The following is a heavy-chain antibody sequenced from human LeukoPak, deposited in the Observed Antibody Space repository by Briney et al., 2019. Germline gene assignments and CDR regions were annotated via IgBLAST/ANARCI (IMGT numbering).Heavy chain of an antibody. Sequence: QPGGSLRLSCAASGFTFSSYSMNWVRQAPGKGLVWVSYISSSSSTIYYADSVKGRFTISRDNAKNSLYLQMNSLRAEDTAVYYCATYPAAIRYYFDYWGQGTLVTVSS. J-gene: IGHJ4*02. CDR3: ATYPAAIRYYFDY. CDR2: ISSSSSTI. V-gene: IGHV3-48*01. D-gene: IGHD2-2*02. CDR1: GFTFSSYS.